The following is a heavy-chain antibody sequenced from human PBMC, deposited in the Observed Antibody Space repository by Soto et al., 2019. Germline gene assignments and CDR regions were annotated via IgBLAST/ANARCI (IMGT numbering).Heavy chain of an antibody. D-gene: IGHD2-21*02. Sequence: GGSLRLSXAASGFTFRTYAMYWVRQAPGKGLEWVSAIDDANSAYYADSVKGRFIISRDNSRNTLYLQMDGLRAEDTAIYYCTKRPMCTGDCWYFDDWGQGILVTVSS. CDR3: TKRPMCTGDCWYFDD. CDR1: GFTFRTYA. CDR2: IDDANSA. J-gene: IGHJ4*02. V-gene: IGHV3-23*05.